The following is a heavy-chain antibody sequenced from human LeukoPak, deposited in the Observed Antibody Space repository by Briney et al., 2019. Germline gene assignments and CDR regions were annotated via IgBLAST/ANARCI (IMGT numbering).Heavy chain of an antibody. V-gene: IGHV3-23*01. CDR2: ISGSGGST. J-gene: IGHJ3*02. CDR1: GFTFSSYA. D-gene: IGHD4-17*01. Sequence: GGSLGLSCAASGFTFSSYAMSWVRQAPGKGLEWVSAISGSGGSTYYADSVKGRFTISRDNSKNTLYLQMNSLRAEDTAVYYCAKSKDDYGDSDAFDIWGQGTMVTVSS. CDR3: AKSKDDYGDSDAFDI.